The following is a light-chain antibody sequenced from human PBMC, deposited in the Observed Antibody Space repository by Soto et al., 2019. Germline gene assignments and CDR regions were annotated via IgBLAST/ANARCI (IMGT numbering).Light chain of an antibody. J-gene: IGKJ3*01. V-gene: IGKV3-20*01. CDR2: GTS. CDR1: QTIGRKY. CDR3: QQSSSLTLT. Sequence: EILLTQSPGTLSLSPGETATLSCRGSQTIGRKYLAWYQQKPGQAPRLLIFGTSTRATGIPERLSGSGYGTDLTITISSMKLEDFATYYCQQSSSLTLTFGPGTKVDIK.